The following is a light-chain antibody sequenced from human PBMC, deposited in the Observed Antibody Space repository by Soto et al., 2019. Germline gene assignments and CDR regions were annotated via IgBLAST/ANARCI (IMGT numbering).Light chain of an antibody. CDR3: QQYGSSPPMYT. Sequence: EIVLTQSPGTLSLSPGERATLSCRASQSISSSYLAWYQQKPGQAPRLLIYGASSRATGIPDRFSGSGSGTDFTLTISRLEPEDFAVYYCQQYGSSPPMYTFGQGTKVEIK. CDR2: GAS. J-gene: IGKJ2*01. CDR1: QSISSSY. V-gene: IGKV3-20*01.